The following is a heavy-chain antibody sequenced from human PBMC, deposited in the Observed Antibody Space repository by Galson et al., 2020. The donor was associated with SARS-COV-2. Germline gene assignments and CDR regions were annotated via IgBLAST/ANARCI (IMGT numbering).Heavy chain of an antibody. CDR2: TYYSGST. Sequence: LCFTLHVLGSSIRRGGYYWCCMRQHPGRGLARLGNTYYSGSTYSHPSPKGRATISVDTSKSQFTLKSSSVTAADKAVYYCARDEQRGYCSGERTYYDDDGMDVWGQGTTVTVSS. CDR3: ARDEQRGYCSGERTYYDDDGMDV. J-gene: IGHJ6*02. D-gene: IGHD3-10*01. V-gene: IGHV4-31*02. CDR1: GSSIRRGGYY.